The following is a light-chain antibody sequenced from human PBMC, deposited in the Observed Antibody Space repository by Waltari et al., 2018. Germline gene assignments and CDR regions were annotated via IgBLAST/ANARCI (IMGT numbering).Light chain of an antibody. J-gene: IGLJ1*01. CDR2: EVS. Sequence: QSALTQPASVSGSPGQSITISCSGTDSDVGAYDFVSWYQQHPGKAPHLIIYEVSNRPSGIPNRFPASKSGNTASLTISWLQAEDEADYCCSSYTTSSAPGVFGTGTRVTVL. CDR1: DSDVGAYDF. V-gene: IGLV2-14*01. CDR3: SSYTTSSAPGV.